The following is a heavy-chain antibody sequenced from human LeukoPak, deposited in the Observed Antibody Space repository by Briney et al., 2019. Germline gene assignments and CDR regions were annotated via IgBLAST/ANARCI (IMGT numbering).Heavy chain of an antibody. Sequence: GGSLRLSCTASGFTISSCAMSWVCQAPGRGLEWVSAISGSGGSTYYADSVKGRFTISRDNSKNTLYLQMNSLRAEDTAVYYCTKGVLYGSGYYYYMDVWGKGTTVTVSS. J-gene: IGHJ6*03. D-gene: IGHD3-10*01. V-gene: IGHV3-23*01. CDR2: ISGSGGST. CDR3: TKGVLYGSGYYYYMDV. CDR1: GFTISSCA.